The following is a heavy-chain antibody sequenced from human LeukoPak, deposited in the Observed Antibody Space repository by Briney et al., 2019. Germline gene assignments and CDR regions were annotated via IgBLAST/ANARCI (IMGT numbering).Heavy chain of an antibody. CDR2: IKQDGSEK. D-gene: IGHD6-19*01. Sequence: GGSLRLSCAASGFTFSSYGMHWVRQAPGKGLEWVANIKQDGSEKYYVDSVKGRFTISRDNAKNSLYLQMNSLRAEDTAVYYCARDRYSSGWNYYYYYMDVWGKGTTVTVSS. J-gene: IGHJ6*03. CDR3: ARDRYSSGWNYYYYYMDV. CDR1: GFTFSSYG. V-gene: IGHV3-7*01.